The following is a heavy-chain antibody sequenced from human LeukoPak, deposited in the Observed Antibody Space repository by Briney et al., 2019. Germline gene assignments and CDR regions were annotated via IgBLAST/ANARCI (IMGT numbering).Heavy chain of an antibody. CDR3: ARTHSPRFITAPSDY. V-gene: IGHV3-23*01. Sequence: GGSLRLSCAASGFIFSSHGMNWVRQAPGKGLEWVSGISPSGDITYYADSVKGRFTISRDNSKNTVYLQMDSLRAEDTAVYYCARTHSPRFITAPSDYWGQGTLVTVSS. D-gene: IGHD1-26*01. CDR1: GFIFSSHG. J-gene: IGHJ4*02. CDR2: ISPSGDIT.